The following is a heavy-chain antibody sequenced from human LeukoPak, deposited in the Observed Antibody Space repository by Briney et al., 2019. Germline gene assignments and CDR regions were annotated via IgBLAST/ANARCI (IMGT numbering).Heavy chain of an antibody. CDR3: ARVGYSSGHYYDY. J-gene: IGHJ4*02. V-gene: IGHV4-59*01. CDR2: IYYSGST. CDR1: GGSISSYY. Sequence: SETLSLTCTVSGGSISSYYWSWIRQPPGKGLEWIGYIYYSGSTNYNPSLKSRVTISVDTSKNQFSLKLSSVTAADTAVYYCARVGYSSGHYYDYWGQGTLVTVSS. D-gene: IGHD3-22*01.